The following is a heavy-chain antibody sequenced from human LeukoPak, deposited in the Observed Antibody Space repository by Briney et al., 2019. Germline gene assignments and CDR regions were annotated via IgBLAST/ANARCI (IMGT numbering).Heavy chain of an antibody. J-gene: IGHJ5*02. CDR2: SNPNNGDT. Sequence: GASVMVSCKASGYSFTGNFIHWVRQAPGQGLEWMGWSNPNNGDTEYAQKFQGRVTLTRDTSTSTAYMELSRLTSDDTAVYYCARGYCSSAGCYDWLDPWGQGTLVTVSS. V-gene: IGHV1-2*02. D-gene: IGHD2-2*01. CDR1: GYSFTGNF. CDR3: ARGYCSSAGCYDWLDP.